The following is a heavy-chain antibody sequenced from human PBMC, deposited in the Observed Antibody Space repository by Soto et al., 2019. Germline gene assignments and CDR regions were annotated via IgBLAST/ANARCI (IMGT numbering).Heavy chain of an antibody. CDR1: GGSISSGDYY. V-gene: IGHV4-30-4*01. Sequence: QVQLQESGPGLVKPSQTLSLTCTVSGGSISSGDYYWSWIRQPPGQGLEWIGYIYYSGSNYYNPSLQSRVTMSVDTSKNPFSLKLRSVSAADTAVYSGARVVDIVVVPAAPLRAAPTYWFDPWGQGTLVTVSS. CDR3: ARVVDIVVVPAAPLRAAPTYWFDP. CDR2: IYYSGSN. D-gene: IGHD2-2*01. J-gene: IGHJ5*02.